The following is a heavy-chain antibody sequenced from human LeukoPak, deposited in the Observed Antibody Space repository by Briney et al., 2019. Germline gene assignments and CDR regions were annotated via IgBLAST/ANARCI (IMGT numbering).Heavy chain of an antibody. V-gene: IGHV4-38-2*02. J-gene: IGHJ4*02. D-gene: IGHD6-13*01. CDR1: GYSISSGYY. CDR3: ARPKAAAGSFDY. Sequence: SETLSLTCTVSGYSISSGYYWGWIRQPPGQGLEWIGSIYHSGSTYYNPSLKSRVTISVDTSKNQFSLKLSSVTAADTAVYYCARPKAAAGSFDYWGQGTLVTVSS. CDR2: IYHSGST.